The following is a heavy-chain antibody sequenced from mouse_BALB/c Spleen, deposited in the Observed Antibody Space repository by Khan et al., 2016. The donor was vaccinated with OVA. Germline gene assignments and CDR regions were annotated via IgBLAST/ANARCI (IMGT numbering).Heavy chain of an antibody. D-gene: IGHD2-3*01. CDR2: IAPANGNV. J-gene: IGHJ1*01. CDR3: AHPSYDPRYFDV. CDR1: GFNIRDNY. Sequence: EVKLLESGAELVKPGASVKLSCTASGFNIRDNYIHWVKQRPEQGLEWIGRIAPANGNVKYDPKFQGKATITADTSSNTAYLQVSSLTSDDSAVDSRAHPSYDPRYFDVWGAGTTVTVSS. V-gene: IGHV14-3*02.